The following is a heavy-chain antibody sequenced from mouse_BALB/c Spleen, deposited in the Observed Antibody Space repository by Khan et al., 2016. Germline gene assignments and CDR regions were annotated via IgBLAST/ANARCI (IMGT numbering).Heavy chain of an antibody. CDR3: ARSRDYDWFAY. J-gene: IGHJ3*01. D-gene: IGHD2-4*01. CDR2: ISTYNGHT. Sequence: QVQLQQSGPEVVRPGVSVKISCKGSGYTFTAYAIHWVKQSHAKSLEWIGVISTYNGHTNYNQKFKGKATMTVDKSSSTAFMELARLTSEDSAIYYCARSRDYDWFAYWGQGTLVTVSA. V-gene: IGHV1S137*01. CDR1: GYTFTAYA.